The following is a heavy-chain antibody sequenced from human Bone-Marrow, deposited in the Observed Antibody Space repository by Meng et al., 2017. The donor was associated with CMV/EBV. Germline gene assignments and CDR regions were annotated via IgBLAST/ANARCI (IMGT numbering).Heavy chain of an antibody. V-gene: IGHV4-59*01. D-gene: IGHD4-23*01. Sequence: GSLRLSCIVCGGSISSKLCIWIRQPPGKGLEWIGYIYYSGSTNYNPSLKSRVTISVDTSKNQFSLKLSSVTAADTAVYYCARGTHDYGGNYYYYGMDVWGQGTTVTVSS. J-gene: IGHJ6*02. CDR2: IYYSGST. CDR1: GGSISSKL. CDR3: ARGTHDYGGNYYYYGMDV.